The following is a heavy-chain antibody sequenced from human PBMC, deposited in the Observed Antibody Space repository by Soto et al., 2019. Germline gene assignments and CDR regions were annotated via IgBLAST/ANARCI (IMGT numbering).Heavy chain of an antibody. Sequence: SETLSLTCTVSGGSTTSYSWTWIRQPPGKRLEWIGYVYYSGSTNYNPSLKSRVTISVDTSKNQFSLDLTSVTAADTAVYFCARGGYSSGWYYFDYWGQGTLVTVSS. CDR3: ARGGYSSGWYYFDY. CDR1: GGSTTSYS. CDR2: VYYSGST. V-gene: IGHV4-59*01. J-gene: IGHJ4*02. D-gene: IGHD6-19*01.